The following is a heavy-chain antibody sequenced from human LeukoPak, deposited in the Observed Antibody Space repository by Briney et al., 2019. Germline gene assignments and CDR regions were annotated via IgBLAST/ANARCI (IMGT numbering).Heavy chain of an antibody. V-gene: IGHV4-31*03. CDR3: AREALGRGYSYGYRAFDI. CDR2: IYYSGST. Sequence: PSQTLSLTCTVSGGSISSSGYYWSWIRQHPGKGLEWIGYIYYSGSTYYNPSLKSRVTISVDRSKNQFSLKLSSVTAADTAVYYCAREALGRGYSYGYRAFDIWGQGTMVTVSS. J-gene: IGHJ3*02. D-gene: IGHD5-18*01. CDR1: GGSISSSGYY.